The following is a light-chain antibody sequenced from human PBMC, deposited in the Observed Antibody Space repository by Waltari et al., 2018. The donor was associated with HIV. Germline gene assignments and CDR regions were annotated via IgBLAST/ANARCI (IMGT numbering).Light chain of an antibody. J-gene: IGKJ2*01. CDR1: QTLLYSDGKTY. CDR2: EVS. V-gene: IGKV2D-29*01. Sequence: EIEVIQTPDSLSVTPGQPASISCKTSQTLLYSDGKTYLYWYLQKAGQPPQPLIYEVSNRLSGVSDRFSGSGSETDFTLTISRVEAEDVGVYYRLQGVRLYTFGQGTKLEIK. CDR3: LQGVRLYT.